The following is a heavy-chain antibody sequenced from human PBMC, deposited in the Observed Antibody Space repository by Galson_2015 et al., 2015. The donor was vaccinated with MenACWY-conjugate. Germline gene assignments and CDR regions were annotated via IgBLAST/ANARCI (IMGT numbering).Heavy chain of an antibody. J-gene: IGHJ4*02. D-gene: IGHD6-19*01. CDR3: ARVMSSGWTRQFDY. CDR1: GFTFSSYG. CDR2: ISYDGNNK. V-gene: IGHV3-30*03. Sequence: SLRLSCAASGFTFSSYGMHWVRQAPGKGLEWVTAISYDGNNKYYADSVKGRFTISRDNSKNTVSLQMNGLTTEDTAVYFCARVMSSGWTRQFDYWGQGTLVAVSS.